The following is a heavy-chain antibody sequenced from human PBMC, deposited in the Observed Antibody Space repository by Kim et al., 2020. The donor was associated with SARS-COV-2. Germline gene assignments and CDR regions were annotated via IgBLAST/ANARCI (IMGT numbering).Heavy chain of an antibody. CDR3: ARGLMVRGVITYYYYGMDV. V-gene: IGHV4-34*01. Sequence: SETLSLTCAVYGGSFSGYYWSWIRQPPGKGLEWIGEINHSGSTNYNPSLKSRVTISVDTSKNQFSLKLSSVTAADTAVYYCARGLMVRGVITYYYYGMDVWGEGATGTVSS. D-gene: IGHD3-10*01. CDR2: INHSGST. CDR1: GGSFSGYY. J-gene: IGHJ6*04.